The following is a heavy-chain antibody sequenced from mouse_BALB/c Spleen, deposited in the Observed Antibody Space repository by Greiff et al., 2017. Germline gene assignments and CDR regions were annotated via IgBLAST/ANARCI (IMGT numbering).Heavy chain of an antibody. D-gene: IGHD2-14*01. CDR2: INPSTGYT. Sequence: QVQLQQSGPELVKPGASVKMSCKASGYTFTSYWMHWVKQRPGQGLEWIGYINPSTGYTEYNQKFKDKATLTADKSSSTAYMQLSSLTSEDSAVYYCARNYRYDQPWGQGTLVTVSA. CDR3: ARNYRYDQP. J-gene: IGHJ3*01. V-gene: IGHV1S26*01. CDR1: GYTFTSYW.